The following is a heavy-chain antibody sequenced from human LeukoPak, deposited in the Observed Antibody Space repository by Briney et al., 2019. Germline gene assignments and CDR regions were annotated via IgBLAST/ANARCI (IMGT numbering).Heavy chain of an antibody. Sequence: SETLSLTCAVSGGSISSSNWWSWIRQPPGKGLEWIGEIYHSGSTNYNPSLKSRVTISVDKSKNQFSLKLSSVTAADTAVYYCATALPNPMLVVVDDAFDIWGQGTMVTVSS. CDR1: GGSISSSNW. D-gene: IGHD3-22*01. CDR2: IYHSGST. V-gene: IGHV4-4*02. J-gene: IGHJ3*02. CDR3: ATALPNPMLVVVDDAFDI.